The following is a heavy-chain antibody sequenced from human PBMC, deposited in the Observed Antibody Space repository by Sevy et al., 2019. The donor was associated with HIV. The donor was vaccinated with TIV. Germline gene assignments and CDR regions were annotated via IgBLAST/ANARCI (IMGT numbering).Heavy chain of an antibody. V-gene: IGHV4-59*01. J-gene: IGHJ5*02. D-gene: IGHD2-8*01. CDR2: ILYSGST. Sequence: SETLSLTCTVTGDSMNTYYWAWIRQPPGKSLEWVGYILYSGSTEYSPSLKSRVTMALDKSKNEVSLRLSSVTAADTAVYYCARMVPAHNWFDPWGQGRLVTVSS. CDR1: GDSMNTYY. CDR3: ARMVPAHNWFDP.